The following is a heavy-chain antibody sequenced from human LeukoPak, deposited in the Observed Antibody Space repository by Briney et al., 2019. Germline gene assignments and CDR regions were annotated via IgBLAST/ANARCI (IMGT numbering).Heavy chain of an antibody. CDR1: GYTFTGYI. J-gene: IGHJ4*02. Sequence: ASVKVSCKASGYTFTGYIMHWVRQAPGQGLEWMGGINPNSGGTNYAQKFQGRVTMTRDTSISTAYMELSRLRSDDTAVYYCARRGCTNGVCYFDYWGQGTLVTVSS. CDR2: INPNSGGT. D-gene: IGHD2-8*01. V-gene: IGHV1-2*02. CDR3: ARRGCTNGVCYFDY.